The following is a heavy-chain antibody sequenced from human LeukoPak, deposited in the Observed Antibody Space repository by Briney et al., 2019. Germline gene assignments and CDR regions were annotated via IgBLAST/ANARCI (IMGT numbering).Heavy chain of an antibody. CDR1: GGSISTGDYY. D-gene: IGHD3-10*01. J-gene: IGHJ4*02. Sequence: PSETLSLTCTVSGGSISTGDYYWSWIRQPAGKELEWIGRIYTSGDTIYNSSLKSRVTISVDTSKNQFSLKLSSVTAADTAVYYCAHSHYYGSGSPFDYWGQGTLVTVSS. V-gene: IGHV4-61*02. CDR3: AHSHYYGSGSPFDY. CDR2: IYTSGDT.